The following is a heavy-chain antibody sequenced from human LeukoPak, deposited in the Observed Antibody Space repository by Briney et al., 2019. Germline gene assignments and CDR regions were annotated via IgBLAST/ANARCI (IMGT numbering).Heavy chain of an antibody. V-gene: IGHV3-74*01. Sequence: GGSLRLSCAASGFIFSSYWMHWVRQAPGKGLVWVSRINSAESSANYADSVKCRFTISRDNAKKTLYLQINSLKAEDTAVYYWARGGVTRGPYYFDYWGQGTLVTVSS. CDR1: GFIFSSYW. D-gene: IGHD2-21*02. CDR2: INSAESSA. J-gene: IGHJ4*02. CDR3: ARGGVTRGPYYFDY.